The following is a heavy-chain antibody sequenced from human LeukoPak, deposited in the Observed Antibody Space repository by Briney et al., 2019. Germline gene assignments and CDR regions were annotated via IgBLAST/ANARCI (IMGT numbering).Heavy chain of an antibody. D-gene: IGHD1-26*01. CDR2: INHSGST. J-gene: IGHJ4*02. CDR1: GGSISSSSYY. CDR3: ARQGLSGSYYRFISGGKFDY. Sequence: PSETLSLTCTVSGGSISSSSYYWGWIRQPPGKGLEWIGEINHSGSTNYNPSLKSRVTISVDTSKNQFSLKLSSVTAADTAVYYCARQGLSGSYYRFISGGKFDYWGQGTLVTVSS. V-gene: IGHV4-39*01.